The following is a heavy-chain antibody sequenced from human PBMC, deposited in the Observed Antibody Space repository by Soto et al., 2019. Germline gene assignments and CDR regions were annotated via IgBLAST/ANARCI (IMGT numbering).Heavy chain of an antibody. V-gene: IGHV1-8*01. D-gene: IGHD3-3*01. Sequence: ASVKVSCKASGYTFTSYDINWVRQATGQGLEWMGWMNPNSGSTGYAQKFQGRVTMTRNTSISIAYMELSSLRSEDTAVYYCARVVNYDFWSGYSHYYYYMDVWGKGTTVTVSS. J-gene: IGHJ6*03. CDR1: GYTFTSYD. CDR2: MNPNSGST. CDR3: ARVVNYDFWSGYSHYYYYMDV.